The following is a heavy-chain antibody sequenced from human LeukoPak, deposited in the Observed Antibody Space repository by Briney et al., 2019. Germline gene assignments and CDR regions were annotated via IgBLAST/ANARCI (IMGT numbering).Heavy chain of an antibody. D-gene: IGHD3-22*01. V-gene: IGHV3-66*02. Sequence: GGSLRLSCAASGFTVSSNYMSWVRQAPGKGLEWVSVIYSGGSTYHADSVKGRFTISRDNSKNTLYLQMNSLRAEDTAVYYCASGAKYYYDSSGYEDYWGQGTLVTVSS. J-gene: IGHJ4*02. CDR2: IYSGGST. CDR3: ASGAKYYYDSSGYEDY. CDR1: GFTVSSNY.